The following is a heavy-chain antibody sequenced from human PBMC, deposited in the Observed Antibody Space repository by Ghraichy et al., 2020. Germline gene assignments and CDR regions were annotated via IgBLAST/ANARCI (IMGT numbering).Heavy chain of an antibody. CDR1: EFTLNKYW. J-gene: IGHJ6*02. CDR3: ARVLGTGLSVYYHYYTLDV. Sequence: GGSLRLSCTASEFTLNKYWMTWVRQAPGKGLEWVATINQDASEKYYVDSVRGRFTISRDKAKSSLFLQMSSLRADDTAVYYCARVLGTGLSVYYHYYTLDVWGQGTTVTVSS. V-gene: IGHV3-7*03. D-gene: IGHD2/OR15-2a*01. CDR2: INQDASEK.